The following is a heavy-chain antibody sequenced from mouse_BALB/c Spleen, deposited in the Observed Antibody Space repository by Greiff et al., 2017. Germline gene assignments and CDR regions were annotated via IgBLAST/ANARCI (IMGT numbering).Heavy chain of an antibody. V-gene: IGHV5-12-1*01. Sequence: EVQVVESGGGLVKPGGSLKLSCAASGFAFSSYDMSWVRQTPEKRLEWVAYISSGGGSTYYPDTVKGRFTISRDNAKNTLYLQMSSLKSEDTAMYYCARHNDGYFDYWGQGTTLTVSS. CDR3: ARHNDGYFDY. CDR1: GFAFSSYD. D-gene: IGHD2-12*01. J-gene: IGHJ2*01. CDR2: ISSGGGST.